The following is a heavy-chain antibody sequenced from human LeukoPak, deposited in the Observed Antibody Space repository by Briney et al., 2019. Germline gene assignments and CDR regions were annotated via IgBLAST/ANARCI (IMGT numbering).Heavy chain of an antibody. CDR2: INPNSGGT. J-gene: IGHJ4*02. D-gene: IGHD3-10*01. Sequence: GASVKVSCKASGYTFTGYYMHWVRQAPGQGLEWMGWINPNSGGTNYAQKFQGRVTMTRDTSISTAYMELSRLGSDDTAVYYCARALITMVRGVPGYWGQGTLVTVSS. CDR1: GYTFTGYY. CDR3: ARALITMVRGVPGY. V-gene: IGHV1-2*02.